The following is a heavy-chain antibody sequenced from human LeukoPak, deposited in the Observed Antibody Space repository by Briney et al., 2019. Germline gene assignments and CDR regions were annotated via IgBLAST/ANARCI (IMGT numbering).Heavy chain of an antibody. CDR2: ISSSGSTI. Sequence: PGRSLRLSCSASGFTFSSYGMNWVRQAPGKGLEWVSYISSSGSTIYYADSVKGRFTISRDNAKNSLYLQMNSLRAEDTAVYYCARDGNYYDSSGYYEYNWFDPWGQGTLVTVSS. D-gene: IGHD3-22*01. CDR3: ARDGNYYDSSGYYEYNWFDP. V-gene: IGHV3-48*04. J-gene: IGHJ5*02. CDR1: GFTFSSYG.